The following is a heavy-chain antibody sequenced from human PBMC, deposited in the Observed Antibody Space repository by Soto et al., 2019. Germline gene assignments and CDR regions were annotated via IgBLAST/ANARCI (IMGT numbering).Heavy chain of an antibody. CDR3: ERDGPTVTTRGPDY. CDR2: ISAYNGNT. Sequence: QVQLVQSGVEVEKPGASVKVSCKASGYTFTSYGVSWVRQAPGQGLEWMGWISAYNGNTNSAQKFQGRGTMTTDTSTSTSYMELRSLRSDDTAVYYCERDGPTVTTRGPDYWGQGTLVTVSS. V-gene: IGHV1-18*01. CDR1: GYTFTSYG. J-gene: IGHJ4*02. D-gene: IGHD4-17*01.